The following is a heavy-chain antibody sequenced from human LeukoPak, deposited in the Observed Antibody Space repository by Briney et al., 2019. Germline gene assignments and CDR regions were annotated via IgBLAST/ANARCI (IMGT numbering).Heavy chain of an antibody. V-gene: IGHV3-74*01. CDR3: ARRAGANSHPYDY. CDR1: GFTFSNYW. CDR2: INDDGSAT. J-gene: IGHJ4*02. D-gene: IGHD4/OR15-4a*01. Sequence: PGGSLRLSCAASGFTFSNYWMHWVRQVPGKGLVWVSRINDDGSATFYADSVKGRFTISRDNSKNTLYLQMNSLRAEDTAVYYCARRAGANSHPYDYWGQGTLVTVSS.